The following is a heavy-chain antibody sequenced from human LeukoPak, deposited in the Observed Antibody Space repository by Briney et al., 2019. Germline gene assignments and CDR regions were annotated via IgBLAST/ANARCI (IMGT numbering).Heavy chain of an antibody. Sequence: GGSLRLSCAASGFTFSSYGMHWVRQAPGKGLEWVSSISSSSSYIYYADSVKGRFTISRDNAKNSLYLQMNSLRAEDTAVYYCAGSDSFDPWGQGTLVTVSS. CDR2: ISSSSSYI. CDR1: GFTFSSYG. J-gene: IGHJ5*02. CDR3: AGSDSFDP. V-gene: IGHV3-21*01. D-gene: IGHD2-21*01.